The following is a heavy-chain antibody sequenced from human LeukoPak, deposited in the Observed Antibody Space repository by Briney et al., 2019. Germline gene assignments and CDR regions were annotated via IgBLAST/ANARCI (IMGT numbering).Heavy chain of an antibody. Sequence: GGSLRLSCAVSGFTFSSNWMHWARQVPGKELVWISQINSNGRNTYYADSVKGRFTTSRDNAKNTLYLQLNSLRAEDTAVYYCTRGQTGYTDYWGRGTLVTVSS. CDR1: GFTFSSNW. V-gene: IGHV3-74*01. CDR3: TRGQTGYTDY. J-gene: IGHJ4*02. CDR2: INSNGRNT. D-gene: IGHD5-12*01.